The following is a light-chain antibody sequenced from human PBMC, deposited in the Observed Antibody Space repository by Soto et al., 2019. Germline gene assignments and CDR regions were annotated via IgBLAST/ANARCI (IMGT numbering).Light chain of an antibody. CDR3: HQSYSPPDT. V-gene: IGKV1-39*01. Sequence: DIQMTQSPSSLSASVGDRVTITCRASQGVRSYLAWFQQRPGKAPNALIYEASNLQRGVPSRFSGSGSGTDFTLTISGLQPDDSATYYCHQSYSPPDTFGQGTKVDIK. CDR1: QGVRSY. J-gene: IGKJ1*01. CDR2: EAS.